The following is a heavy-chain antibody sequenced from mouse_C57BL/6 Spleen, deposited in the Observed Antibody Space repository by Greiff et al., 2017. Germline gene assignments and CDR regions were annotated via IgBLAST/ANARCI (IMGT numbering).Heavy chain of an antibody. CDR2: ISDGGSYT. D-gene: IGHD2-4*01. CDR3: ARGSLYDSPLDY. J-gene: IGHJ2*01. Sequence: EVQLVESGGGLVKPGGSLKLSCAASGFTFSSYAMSWVRQTPEKRLEWVATISDGGSYTYYPAHVKGRFTISRDNAKNNLYLQMSHLKPKDTDMYYFARGSLYDSPLDYWGQGTPLTVSS. V-gene: IGHV5-4*01. CDR1: GFTFSSYA.